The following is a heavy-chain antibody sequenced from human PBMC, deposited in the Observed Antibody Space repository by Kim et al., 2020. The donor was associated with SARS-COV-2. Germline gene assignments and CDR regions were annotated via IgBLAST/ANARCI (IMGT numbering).Heavy chain of an antibody. Sequence: ASVKVSCKVSGYTLTELSMHWVRQAPGKGLEWMGGFDPEDGETIYAQKFQGRVTMTEDTSTDTAYMELSSLRSEDTAVYYCATKRPYYDILTAYLSTVGAFDNWGQGTMVTVSS. CDR1: GYTLTELS. J-gene: IGHJ3*02. CDR3: ATKRPYYDILTAYLSTVGAFDN. CDR2: FDPEDGET. D-gene: IGHD3-9*01. V-gene: IGHV1-24*01.